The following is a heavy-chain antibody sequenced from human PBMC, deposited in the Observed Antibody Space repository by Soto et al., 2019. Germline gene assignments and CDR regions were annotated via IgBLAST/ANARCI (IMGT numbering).Heavy chain of an antibody. CDR3: ARERVWRWLAFDY. CDR1: GYTFSNYY. CDR2: INPSTGST. V-gene: IGHV1-46*03. Sequence: APVKFSCKAAGYTFSNYYMNWLRQTPGQGLEWMGIINPSTGSTTYAQKFQGRVTMTRDTSTRTVYMELSSLRSGDTAVYYCARERVWRWLAFDYWGQGTLVTVSS. J-gene: IGHJ4*02. D-gene: IGHD6-19*01.